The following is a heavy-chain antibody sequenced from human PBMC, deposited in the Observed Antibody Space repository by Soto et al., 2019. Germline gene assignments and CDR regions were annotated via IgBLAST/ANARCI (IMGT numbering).Heavy chain of an antibody. CDR3: AKDESTGYVELY. V-gene: IGHV3-23*01. D-gene: IGHD3-22*01. J-gene: IGHJ4*02. CDR1: GFTFSTYG. Sequence: GGSLRLSCAASGFTFSTYGMSWVRQAPGKGLEWVSSINDSGDTYYGDSVKGRFTISRDNSKNTLHLQMNSLRVEDTALYYCAKDESTGYVELYWGLGTLVTVSS. CDR2: INDSGDT.